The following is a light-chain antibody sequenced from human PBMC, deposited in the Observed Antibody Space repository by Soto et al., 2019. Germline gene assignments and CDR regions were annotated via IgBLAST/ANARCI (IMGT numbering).Light chain of an antibody. CDR2: DTS. J-gene: IGKJ1*01. V-gene: IGKV3-20*01. CDR1: QRLSAYF. Sequence: EIVLTQSPGTLSLSPGERATLSCRASQRLSAYFLAWYQQKPGQAPRLLIYDTSYRSTGIPDRFSGSGSGTDVALTISRLVPEDFEVYYWQDDSSSPWTFGQGTKVEIK. CDR3: QDDSSSPWT.